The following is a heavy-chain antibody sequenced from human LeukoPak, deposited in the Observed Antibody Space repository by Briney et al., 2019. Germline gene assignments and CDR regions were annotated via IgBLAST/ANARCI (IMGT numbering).Heavy chain of an antibody. V-gene: IGHV4-4*07. CDR3: SRDTMVVTASLSGGWFDP. CDR1: GGSISSYY. Sequence: PSETLSLTCTVSGGSISSYYWSWIRQPAGKGLEWIGRIYSGGSASYNPSLTGRVTISVDTSKNQFSLMLTSVTAADTAVYYCSRDTMVVTASLSGGWFDPWGQGTLVTVSS. D-gene: IGHD2-21*02. CDR2: IYSGGSA. J-gene: IGHJ5*02.